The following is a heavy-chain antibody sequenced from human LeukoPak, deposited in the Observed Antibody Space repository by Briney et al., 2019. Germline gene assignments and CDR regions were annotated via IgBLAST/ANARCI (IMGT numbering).Heavy chain of an antibody. Sequence: GGSLRLSCAASGFTFSSYAMSWVRQAPGKGLEWVSAISGSGGSTYYADSVKGRFTISRDNSKNTLYLQMNSLRAEDTAVYYCAQFGSAGGIRLHYYYYMDGWGKGTTVTVSS. J-gene: IGHJ6*03. CDR3: AQFGSAGGIRLHYYYYMDG. CDR1: GFTFSSYA. CDR2: ISGSGGST. D-gene: IGHD3-16*01. V-gene: IGHV3-23*01.